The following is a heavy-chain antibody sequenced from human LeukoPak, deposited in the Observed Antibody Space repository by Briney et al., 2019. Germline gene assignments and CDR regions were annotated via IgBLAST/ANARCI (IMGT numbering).Heavy chain of an antibody. Sequence: PGGSLRLSCTASGFTFGDYAMSWFRQAPGKGLEWVGFIRSKAYGGTTEYAASVKGRFTISRDDSKSVAYLQMNSLKTEDTAVYYCTRDAGGINGESWYMDVWGKGTTVTVSS. D-gene: IGHD4-17*01. CDR2: IRSKAYGGTT. J-gene: IGHJ6*03. CDR3: TRDAGGINGESWYMDV. CDR1: GFTFGDYA. V-gene: IGHV3-49*03.